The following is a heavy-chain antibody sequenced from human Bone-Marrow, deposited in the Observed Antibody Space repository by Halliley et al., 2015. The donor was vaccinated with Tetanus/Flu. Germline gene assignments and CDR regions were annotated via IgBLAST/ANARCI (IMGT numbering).Heavy chain of an antibody. J-gene: IGHJ5*02. CDR2: TWNDGSNK. CDR3: ARDRRSTSSGVFDP. Sequence: VAITWNDGSNKYYVDSVKGRFTISRDNSKNTLYLQMNSLTPQDTAVYYCARDRRSTSSGVFDPWGQGTLVAVSS. D-gene: IGHD3-10*01. V-gene: IGHV3-33*01.